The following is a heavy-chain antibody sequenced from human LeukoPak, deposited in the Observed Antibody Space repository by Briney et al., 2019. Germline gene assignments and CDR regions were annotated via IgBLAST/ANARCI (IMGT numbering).Heavy chain of an antibody. CDR3: ARTITPPAGDDCSSTSCSGYSYGYPLDY. J-gene: IGHJ4*02. Sequence: PSETLSLTCAVYGGSFSGYYWSWLRQPPGKGLEWIGDINHSGSTNYNPPLQSRVTISVDTSKNQFSRKLSSVTAADTSVYYCARTITPPAGDDCSSTSCSGYSYGYPLDYWGQGTLVTVSS. D-gene: IGHD2-2*01. CDR2: INHSGST. CDR1: GGSFSGYY. V-gene: IGHV4-34*01.